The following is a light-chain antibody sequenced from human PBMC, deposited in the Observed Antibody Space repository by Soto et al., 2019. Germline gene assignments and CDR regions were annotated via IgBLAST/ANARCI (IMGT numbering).Light chain of an antibody. CDR3: ATWDDTLSGVV. V-gene: IGLV1-47*01. CDR1: SSNIGTNY. J-gene: IGLJ2*01. CDR2: RSD. Sequence: QSVLTQPPSASGTPGQRVTISCSGSSSNIGTNYVYWYRQLPGMAPKLLIYRSDQRPSGVPDRLSGSKSGTSASLAISGLRSEDEADYYCATWDDTLSGVVFGGGTKLTVL.